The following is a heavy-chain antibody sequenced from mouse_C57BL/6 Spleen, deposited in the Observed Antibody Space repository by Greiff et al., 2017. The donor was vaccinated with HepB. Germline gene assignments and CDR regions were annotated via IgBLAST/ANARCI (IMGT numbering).Heavy chain of an antibody. J-gene: IGHJ1*03. V-gene: IGHV5-16*01. D-gene: IGHD1-1*01. CDR3: ARALRLYFDV. CDR1: GFTFSDYY. Sequence: EVKLMESEGGLVQPGSSMKLSCTASGFTFSDYYMAWVRQVPEKGLEWVANINYDGSSTYYLDSLKSRFIISRDNAKNILYLQMSSLKSEDTATYYCARALRLYFDVWGTGTTVTVSS. CDR2: INYDGSST.